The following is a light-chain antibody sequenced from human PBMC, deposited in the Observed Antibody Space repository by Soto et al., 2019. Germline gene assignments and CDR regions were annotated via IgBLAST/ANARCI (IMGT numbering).Light chain of an antibody. V-gene: IGKV1-5*01. CDR2: DVS. J-gene: IGKJ2*01. Sequence: DIQMTQSPSTLSASVGDRGTITCLASQSISSWLAWYQQKPGKAPRLLIYDVSTLESGVPSRFSGSGSGTDFTLTISSLQPEDFATYYCQQSYSTPYTFGQGTNVDI. CDR3: QQSYSTPYT. CDR1: QSISSW.